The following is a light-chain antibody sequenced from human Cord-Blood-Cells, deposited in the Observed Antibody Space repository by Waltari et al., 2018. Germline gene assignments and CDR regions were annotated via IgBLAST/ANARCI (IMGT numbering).Light chain of an antibody. V-gene: IGLV2-11*01. CDR3: CSYAGSYTFV. J-gene: IGLJ2*01. CDR2: DVR. Sequence: SALTQPRSVSGSPGQSVTISCTGTSSDVGGYNYVSWYHQHPGKAPKLMIYDVRKRPSGVPARFSGSKSGNTASLTISGLQAEDEADYYCCSYAGSYTFVFGGGTKLTVL. CDR1: SSDVGGYNY.